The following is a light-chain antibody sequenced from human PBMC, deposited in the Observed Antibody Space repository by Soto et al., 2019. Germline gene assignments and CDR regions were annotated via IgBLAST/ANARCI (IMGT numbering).Light chain of an antibody. CDR1: TGDIGSYNR. V-gene: IGLV2-14*01. CDR3: SSYTNINTRACV. CDR2: EVT. J-gene: IGLJ1*01. Sequence: QSALTQPASVPGSPGQSITISSTGTTGDIGSYNRVSSYPQHPGKAPKLIIHEVTDRSSGVSNRFSGSKSGNSASLSISGLQAEDEAEYYCSSYTNINTRACVFGTGTKVTVL.